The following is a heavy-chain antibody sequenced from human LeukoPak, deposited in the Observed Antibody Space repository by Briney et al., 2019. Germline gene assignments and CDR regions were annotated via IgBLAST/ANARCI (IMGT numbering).Heavy chain of an antibody. CDR1: GGSISSGGYY. Sequence: SETLSLTCTVSGGSISSGGYYWSWVRQHREKGLEWIGYIYYSGTAYYNPSLKSRVTMSVDTSKNQFSLKLDSVTAADTAVYYCARFSNDHGVKFDYWGQGTLVTVSS. CDR2: IYYSGTA. J-gene: IGHJ4*02. CDR3: ARFSNDHGVKFDY. V-gene: IGHV4-31*03. D-gene: IGHD4-17*01.